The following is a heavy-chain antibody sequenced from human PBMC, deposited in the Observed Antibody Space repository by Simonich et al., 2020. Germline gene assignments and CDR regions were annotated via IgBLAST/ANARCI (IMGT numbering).Heavy chain of an antibody. CDR1: GYTFTGYS. CDR3: ARDGGNCSGGSCYWYFDL. Sequence: QVQLVQSGAEVKKPGASVKVSCKASGYTFTGYSMHCVRQAPGQGLEWMGRINPNRGATNNAQKVKGRVTTTRDTSISTADMELSRLRSDDTAVYYCARDGGNCSGGSCYWYFDLWGRGTLVTVSS. CDR2: INPNRGAT. V-gene: IGHV1-2*06. J-gene: IGHJ2*01. D-gene: IGHD2-15*01.